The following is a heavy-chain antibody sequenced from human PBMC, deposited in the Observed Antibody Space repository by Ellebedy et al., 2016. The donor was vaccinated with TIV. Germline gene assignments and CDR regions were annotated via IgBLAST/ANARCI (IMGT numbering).Heavy chain of an antibody. CDR1: GDSISSYY. V-gene: IGHV4-59*01. CDR2: IYYSGST. Sequence: SETLSLTCTVSGDSISSYYWSWIRQPPGKGLEWIGYIYYSGSTNYNPSLKSRVTMSVDTSKNQFSLKLSSVTAADTAVYYCARVKGPRYGSGSYYSIYYYGMDVWGQGTTVTVSS. J-gene: IGHJ6*02. CDR3: ARVKGPRYGSGSYYSIYYYGMDV. D-gene: IGHD3-10*01.